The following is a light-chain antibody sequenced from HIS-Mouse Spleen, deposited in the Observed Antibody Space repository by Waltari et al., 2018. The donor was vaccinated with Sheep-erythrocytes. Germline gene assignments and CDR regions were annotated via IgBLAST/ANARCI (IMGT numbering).Light chain of an antibody. J-gene: IGKJ1*01. CDR3: QQYGSSLRT. V-gene: IGKV3-20*01. CDR2: GAS. CDR1: QSVSSSY. Sequence: EIVLTQSPGTLSLSPGERATLPCRASQSVSSSYLAWYQQKPGQAPRLLIYGASSRATGIPDRFSGSGSGTDFTLTISRLEPEDFAVYYCQQYGSSLRTFGQGTK.